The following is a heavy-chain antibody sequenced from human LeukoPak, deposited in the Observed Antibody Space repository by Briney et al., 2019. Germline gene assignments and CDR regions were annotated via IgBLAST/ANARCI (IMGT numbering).Heavy chain of an antibody. CDR1: GFTFSSYE. V-gene: IGHV3-48*03. Sequence: GGSLRLSCAASGFTFSSYEMNWVRQAPGKGLDWASYISSSGNTIYYADSLKGRFTISRDNAKNSLYLQMNSLRAEDTAVHYCARKGSSGWYMDYFDYWGQGALVTVSS. CDR3: ARKGSSGWYMDYFDY. J-gene: IGHJ4*02. CDR2: ISSSGNTI. D-gene: IGHD6-19*01.